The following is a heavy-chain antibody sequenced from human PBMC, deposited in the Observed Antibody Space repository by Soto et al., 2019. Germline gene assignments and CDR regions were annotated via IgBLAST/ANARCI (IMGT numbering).Heavy chain of an antibody. CDR1: GGTFGSYA. CDR3: ARSQGSSTSLEIYYYYYYGMDV. D-gene: IGHD2-2*01. J-gene: IGHJ6*02. CDR2: IIPITATA. Sequence: QVQLVQSGAEVQKPGSSVKVSCKASGGTFGSYAISWVRQAPGQGLEWMGGIIPITATANYAQKFQGRVTTTADEYTSNDTMQLSSLRSEDTAVYYCARSQGSSTSLEIYYYYYYGMDVWGQGTTVTVSS. V-gene: IGHV1-69*01.